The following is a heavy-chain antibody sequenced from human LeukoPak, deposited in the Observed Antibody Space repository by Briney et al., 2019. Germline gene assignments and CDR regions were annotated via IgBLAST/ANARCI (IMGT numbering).Heavy chain of an antibody. CDR3: ARDAPTQYDFWSGYYSQDAFDI. V-gene: IGHV1-2*06. CDR2: INPNSGNT. CDR1: GYTFTGYY. D-gene: IGHD3-3*01. Sequence: ASVKVSCKASGYTFTGYYMHWVRQAPGQGLEWMGRINPNSGNTNYAQKLQGRVTMTTDTSTSTAYMELRSLRSDDTAVYYCARDAPTQYDFWSGYYSQDAFDIWGQGTMVTVSS. J-gene: IGHJ3*02.